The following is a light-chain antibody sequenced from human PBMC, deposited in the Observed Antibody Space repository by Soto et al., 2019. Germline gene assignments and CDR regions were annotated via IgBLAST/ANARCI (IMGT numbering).Light chain of an antibody. J-gene: IGLJ3*02. CDR3: CAHAGKSTWV. CDR1: SSDVGSYNL. Sequence: QSALTQPASVSGSAGQSITISCTGTSSDVGSYNLVSWYQQHPGKAPRVIISEGSERPSGVSSRFSASKSGNTASLTISGLQAEDEADYFCCAHAGKSTWVFGGGTKVTVL. V-gene: IGLV2-23*01. CDR2: EGS.